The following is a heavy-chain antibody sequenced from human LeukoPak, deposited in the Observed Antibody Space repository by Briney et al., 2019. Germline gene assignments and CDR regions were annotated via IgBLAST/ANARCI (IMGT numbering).Heavy chain of an antibody. Sequence: PSETLSLTCAVYGGSFSGYSWSWIRQPPGKGLEWIGEISHSGGAKYNLSLKSRVTISLDTSKNQFSLKLTSVTAADTAVYYCARVGDYWGQGTLVTVSS. J-gene: IGHJ4*02. CDR1: GGSFSGYS. CDR2: ISHSGGA. V-gene: IGHV4-34*01. CDR3: ARVGDY.